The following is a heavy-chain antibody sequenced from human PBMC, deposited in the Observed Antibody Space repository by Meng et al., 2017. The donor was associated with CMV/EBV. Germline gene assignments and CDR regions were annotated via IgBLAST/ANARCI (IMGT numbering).Heavy chain of an antibody. V-gene: IGHV3-23*01. CDR1: GFTFSRYA. D-gene: IGHD2-15*01. CDR3: AKVRDVVELVSRDYGMDV. CDR2: ISVSGGNT. Sequence: GGSLRLSCAASGFTFSRYAMSWVRQAPGKGLEWVSAISVSGGNTYYADSVKGRFTISRDNSKNTLFLQMDSLRAEDTAVYYCAKVRDVVELVSRDYGMDVWGQGTTVTVSS. J-gene: IGHJ6*02.